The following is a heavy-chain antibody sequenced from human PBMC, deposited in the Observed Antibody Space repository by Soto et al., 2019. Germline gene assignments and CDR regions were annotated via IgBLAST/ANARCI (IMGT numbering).Heavy chain of an antibody. V-gene: IGHV3-30*03. CDR3: ARDASSSWTFDY. CDR2: ISYDGSNK. Sequence: GGSLRHSCAASGFNFSSYGVHWVRQAPGKGLEWVAVISYDGSNKYYADSVKGRFTISRDNSKNTLYLQMNSLRAEDTAVYYCARDASSSWTFDYWGQGTLVTVSS. J-gene: IGHJ4*02. CDR1: GFNFSSYG. D-gene: IGHD6-13*01.